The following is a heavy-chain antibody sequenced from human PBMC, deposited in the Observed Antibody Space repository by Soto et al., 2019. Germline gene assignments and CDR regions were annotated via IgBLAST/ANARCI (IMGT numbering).Heavy chain of an antibody. CDR2: INHSGST. V-gene: IGHV4-34*01. J-gene: IGHJ4*02. CDR1: GGSFSGYY. D-gene: IGHD2-8*02. CDR3: ARGKITGPFDY. Sequence: QVQLQQWGAGLLKPSETLSLTCAVYGGSFSGYYWTWIRQPPGTGLEWIGEINHSGSTNYNPSLKSRVALPVDTAKNQFSLKLTSVTAEETAVYYCARGKITGPFDYWGQGTLVTVSS.